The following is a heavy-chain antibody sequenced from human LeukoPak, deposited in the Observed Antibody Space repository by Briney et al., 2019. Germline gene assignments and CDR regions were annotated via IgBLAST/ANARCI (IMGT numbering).Heavy chain of an antibody. J-gene: IGHJ6*02. CDR1: GFTFSSYG. V-gene: IGHV3-33*01. D-gene: IGHD6-6*01. CDR3: ARDFAPNGAARDYYYYGMDV. CDR2: IWYDGSNK. Sequence: GGSLRLSCAASGFTFSSYGMHWVRQAPGKGLEWVAVIWYDGSNKYYADSVDGRFTISSDNHKKTLYLQMNSMRAEETAVYYCARDFAPNGAARDYYYYGMDVWGQGTTVTVSS.